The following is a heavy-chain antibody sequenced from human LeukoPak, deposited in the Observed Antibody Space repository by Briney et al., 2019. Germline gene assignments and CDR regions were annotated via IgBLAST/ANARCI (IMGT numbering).Heavy chain of an antibody. V-gene: IGHV1-69*06. D-gene: IGHD2-15*01. J-gene: IGHJ3*02. CDR2: IIPIFGTA. CDR1: GGTFSSYA. Sequence: ASVKVSCKASGGTFSSYAISWVRQAPGQGLAWMGGIIPIFGTANYAQKFQGRVTITADKSTSTAYMELSSLRSEDTAVYYCAREHLGYCSGGSCSGNASDIWGQGTMVTVSS. CDR3: AREHLGYCSGGSCSGNASDI.